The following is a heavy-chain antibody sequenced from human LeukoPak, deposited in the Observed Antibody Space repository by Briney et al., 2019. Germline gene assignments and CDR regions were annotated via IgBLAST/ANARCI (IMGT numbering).Heavy chain of an antibody. CDR2: ISHDGSNT. D-gene: IGHD2-15*01. V-gene: IGHV3-30*04. CDR3: AKVHCSGGRCYSGGYYFDF. Sequence: GGSLRLSCAASGFTFSGSALHWVRQAPGKGLEWVALISHDGSNTFYSDSVKGRLTISRHYSKNTVYLQMNSLRGDDTAVYYCAKVHCSGGRCYSGGYYFDFWGQGTLVTVSS. CDR1: GFTFSGSA. J-gene: IGHJ4*02.